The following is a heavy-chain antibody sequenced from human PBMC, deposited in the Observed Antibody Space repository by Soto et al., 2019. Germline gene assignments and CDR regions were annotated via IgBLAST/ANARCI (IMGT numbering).Heavy chain of an antibody. CDR2: ISYDGSNK. Sequence: HPGGSLRLSCAASGFTFSSYGMHWVRQAPGKGLEWVAVISYDGSNKYYADSVKGRFTISRDNSKNTLYLQMNSLRAEDTAVYYCAKVKEHPTQHYYYYYYMDVWGKGTTVTVSS. CDR1: GFTFSSYG. V-gene: IGHV3-30*18. J-gene: IGHJ6*03. CDR3: AKVKEHPTQHYYYYYYMDV. D-gene: IGHD1-1*01.